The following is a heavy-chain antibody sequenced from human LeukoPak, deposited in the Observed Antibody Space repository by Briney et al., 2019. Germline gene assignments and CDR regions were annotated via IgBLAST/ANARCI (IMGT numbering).Heavy chain of an antibody. J-gene: IGHJ4*02. CDR3: VRDLDLGGYSSFVS. Sequence: GGSLRLSCAASGFTFSTYFWLHWVRQPPGRGLVWVSRLRSDGGSSAYADFVRGRFTISRDNAKNTLYLQMNSLRAEDTAVYYCVRDLDLGGYSSFVSWGQGTLVTVSS. CDR2: LRSDGGSS. D-gene: IGHD4-23*01. CDR1: GFTFSTYFW. V-gene: IGHV3-74*01.